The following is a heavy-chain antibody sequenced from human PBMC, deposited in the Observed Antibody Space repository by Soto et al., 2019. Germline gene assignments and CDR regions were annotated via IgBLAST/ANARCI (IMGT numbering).Heavy chain of an antibody. CDR2: IWYDGTNK. Sequence: GGSLRLSCVASGFIFRSYGIHCVRQAPGKGLEWVALIWYDGTNKYYADSVTGRFTISRDNSKNTMYLQMNSLRVDDTAVYYCVRDRYRGDYWGQGIRVTVSS. CDR3: VRDRYRGDY. CDR1: GFIFRSYG. V-gene: IGHV3-33*01. J-gene: IGHJ4*02. D-gene: IGHD3-10*01.